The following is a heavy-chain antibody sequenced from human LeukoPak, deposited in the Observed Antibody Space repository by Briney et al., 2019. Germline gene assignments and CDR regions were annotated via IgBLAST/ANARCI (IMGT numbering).Heavy chain of an antibody. CDR2: VYYSGST. D-gene: IGHD6-13*01. Sequence: PSETLSLTCTVSGGSISSFYWSWIRQPPGKRLEWIGYVYYSGSTNYNPSLKSRVTISVDTSKNQFSLKLSSVTAADTAVYYCAREPGVAAAGTSDAFDIWGQGTMVTVSS. CDR3: AREPGVAAAGTSDAFDI. V-gene: IGHV4-59*01. CDR1: GGSISSFY. J-gene: IGHJ3*02.